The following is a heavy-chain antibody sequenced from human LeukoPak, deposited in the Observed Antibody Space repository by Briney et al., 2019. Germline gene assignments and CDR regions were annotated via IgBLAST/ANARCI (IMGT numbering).Heavy chain of an antibody. V-gene: IGHV3-53*01. CDR3: TRDSTTFRFGY. D-gene: IGHD4-11*01. Sequence: GGSLRLSCAASGFTFSSYAMSWVRQAPGKGLEWVSIIYSGGITNYGDSVKGRFTISRDNSKNTLYLQMSSLRADDTAAYYCTRDSTTFRFGYWGQGALVIVSS. CDR2: IYSGGIT. J-gene: IGHJ4*02. CDR1: GFTFSSYA.